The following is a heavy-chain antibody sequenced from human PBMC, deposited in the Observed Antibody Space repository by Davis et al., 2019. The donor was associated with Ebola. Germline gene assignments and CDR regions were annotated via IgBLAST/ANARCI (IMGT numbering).Heavy chain of an antibody. Sequence: GESLKISCAVSGFTFSSYWMSWVRQAPGKGLEWVANIRQDGSEKYYVDSVKGRFTISRDNAKNSLYLQMNSLRVDDTAVYYCARDWVGANVFDYWGQGTLVAVSS. D-gene: IGHD1-26*01. V-gene: IGHV3-7*01. CDR1: GFTFSSYW. CDR2: IRQDGSEK. CDR3: ARDWVGANVFDY. J-gene: IGHJ4*02.